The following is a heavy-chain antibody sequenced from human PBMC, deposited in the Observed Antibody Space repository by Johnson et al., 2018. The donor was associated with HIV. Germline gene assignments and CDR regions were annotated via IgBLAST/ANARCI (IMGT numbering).Heavy chain of an antibody. Sequence: QMLLVESGVGVGQPGRSLKVPCAASGFTFISYDTQWVRQAPGKGLEWVAVISYDGSNKYYADSVKGRFTISRDNSKNTLYLQMNSLRAEDTAVYYCARSYSSLDAFDIWGQGTMVTVAS. V-gene: IGHV3-30*03. J-gene: IGHJ3*02. CDR3: ARSYSSLDAFDI. CDR2: ISYDGSNK. CDR1: GFTFISYD. D-gene: IGHD6-13*01.